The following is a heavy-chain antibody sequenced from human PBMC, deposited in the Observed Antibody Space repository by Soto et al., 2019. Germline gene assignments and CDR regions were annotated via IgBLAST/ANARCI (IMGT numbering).Heavy chain of an antibody. CDR2: IWYDGSKE. J-gene: IGHJ3*01. Sequence: QVHLVESGGGVVQPGTSLRLSCEASGFTFSGFGMHWVRQTPGKGLEWVAVIWYDGSKEYFADCVKGRFTISRDNSKNALYLQMNSLRAEDSAIYYSARGRGGSYGGNSAHYDVRGQGSLVTVSS. CDR3: ARGRGGSYGGNSAHYDV. CDR1: GFTFSGFG. V-gene: IGHV3-33*01. D-gene: IGHD4-17*01.